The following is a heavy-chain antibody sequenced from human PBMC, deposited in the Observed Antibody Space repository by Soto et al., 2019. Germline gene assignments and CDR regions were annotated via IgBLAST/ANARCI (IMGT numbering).Heavy chain of an antibody. V-gene: IGHV3-23*01. D-gene: IGHD6-19*01. CDR2: MSGSGGST. CDR1: GFTFSSYA. CDR3: AKGLSPVAGTRSFEY. Sequence: GGSLRLSCAGSGFTFSSYAMSWVRQAPGKGLEWVSVMSGSGGSTYYADSVRGRFTISRDNSKNTLYLQMNSLRAEDTAVYYCAKGLSPVAGTRSFEYWGQGTLVTVS. J-gene: IGHJ4*02.